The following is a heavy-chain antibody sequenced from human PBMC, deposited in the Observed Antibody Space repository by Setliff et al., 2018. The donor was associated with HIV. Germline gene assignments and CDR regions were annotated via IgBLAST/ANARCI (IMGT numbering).Heavy chain of an antibody. CDR2: ISASGDST. CDR1: QFTLNNYA. D-gene: IGHD3-10*01. V-gene: IGHV3-23*01. CDR3: AKDAITMVRGHYYYMDV. J-gene: IGHJ6*03. Sequence: GGSLRLSCAASQFTLNNYAMNWVRQAPGKGLEWVSAISASGDSTYYADSVKGRFTISRDNSKNTLYLQMNSLRAEDTAQYYCAKDAITMVRGHYYYMDVWGKGTTVTVSS.